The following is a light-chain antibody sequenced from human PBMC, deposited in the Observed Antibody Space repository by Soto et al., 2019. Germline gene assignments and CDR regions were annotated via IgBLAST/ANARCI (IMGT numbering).Light chain of an antibody. CDR2: GTS. CDR1: QSVSSSY. J-gene: IGKJ1*01. V-gene: IGKV3-20*01. Sequence: EVVLTQSPGTLSLSPGERATLSCRASQSVSSSYLAWYQQKPGQAPRLLIYGTSSRATGIPDRFSGSGSGTDFSLTISRLEPEYFAVYYCQQYGSSSWTFGQGTK. CDR3: QQYGSSSWT.